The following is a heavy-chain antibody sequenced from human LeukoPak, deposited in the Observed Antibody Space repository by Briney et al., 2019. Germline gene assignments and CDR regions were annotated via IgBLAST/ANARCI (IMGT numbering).Heavy chain of an antibody. CDR3: VLGATTGYCSSTSCHDIDY. J-gene: IGHJ4*02. Sequence: ASVKVSCKASGYTFTSYGISWVRQAPGQGLEWMGWISAYNGNTNYAQKLQGRVTMTTDTSTSTAYMELRSLRSDDTAVYYSVLGATTGYCSSTSCHDIDYWGQGTLVTVSS. D-gene: IGHD2-2*01. V-gene: IGHV1-18*01. CDR2: ISAYNGNT. CDR1: GYTFTSYG.